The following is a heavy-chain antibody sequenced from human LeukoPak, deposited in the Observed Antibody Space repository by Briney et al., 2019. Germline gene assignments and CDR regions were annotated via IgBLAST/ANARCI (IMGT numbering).Heavy chain of an antibody. J-gene: IGHJ4*02. V-gene: IGHV3-30*18. Sequence: PGRSLRLSCAAPGFTFSSYGMHWVRQAPGKGLEWVAAISYDGSNKYYADSVKGRFTISRDNSKNTLYLQMNSLRAEDTAVYYCAKDENGLLWFGEPTLDYWGQGTLVTVSS. CDR1: GFTFSSYG. CDR2: ISYDGSNK. CDR3: AKDENGLLWFGEPTLDY. D-gene: IGHD3-10*01.